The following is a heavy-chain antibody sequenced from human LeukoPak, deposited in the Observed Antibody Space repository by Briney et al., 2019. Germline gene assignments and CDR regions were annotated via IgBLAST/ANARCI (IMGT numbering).Heavy chain of an antibody. Sequence: GASVKVSCKASGGTFSSYAISWVRQAPGQGLEWMGRIIPILGIANYAQKFQGRVTITADTSTDTAYMELSSLRSEDTAVYYCASPYSSSWDAFDIWGQGTMVTVSS. V-gene: IGHV1-69*04. D-gene: IGHD6-13*01. CDR3: ASPYSSSWDAFDI. CDR2: IIPILGIA. J-gene: IGHJ3*02. CDR1: GGTFSSYA.